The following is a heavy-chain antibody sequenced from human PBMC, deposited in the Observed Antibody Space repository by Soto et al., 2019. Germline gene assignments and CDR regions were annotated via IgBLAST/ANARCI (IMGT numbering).Heavy chain of an antibody. Sequence: GGSLRLSCAASGFTFSSYSMNWVRQAPGKGLEWVSYISSSSSTIYYADSVKGRFTISRDNAKNSLYLQMNSLRAEDTAVYYCARLYVDTAMATIYYYYYYMDVWGKGTTVTVSS. CDR3: ARLYVDTAMATIYYYYYYMDV. CDR1: GFTFSSYS. V-gene: IGHV3-48*01. J-gene: IGHJ6*03. D-gene: IGHD5-18*01. CDR2: ISSSSSTI.